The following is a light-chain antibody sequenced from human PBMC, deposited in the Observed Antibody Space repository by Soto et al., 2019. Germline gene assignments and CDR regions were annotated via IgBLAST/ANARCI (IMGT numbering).Light chain of an antibody. V-gene: IGKV3-11*01. CDR1: QSVRSY. Sequence: EIVLTESPSTLSSFTRERAPLSCEASQSVRSYLAWYQQKHGQAPRLVIYDAFNRATGIPARFSGSWYGTDFTLTISSLETEDVAVYYCQQRNNWPWTFGQGTKVDIK. J-gene: IGKJ1*01. CDR3: QQRNNWPWT. CDR2: DAF.